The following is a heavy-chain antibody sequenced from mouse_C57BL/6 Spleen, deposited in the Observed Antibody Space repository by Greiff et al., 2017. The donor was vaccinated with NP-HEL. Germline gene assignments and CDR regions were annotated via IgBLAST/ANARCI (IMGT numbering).Heavy chain of an antibody. J-gene: IGHJ4*01. Sequence: VQLQQSGAELVRPGTSVKVSCKASGYAFTNYLIEWVKQRPGQGLEWIGVINPGSGGTNYNEKFKGKATLTADKSSSTAYMQLSSLTSEDSAVYFCARHYYYGSMDYWGQGTSVTVSS. V-gene: IGHV1-54*01. CDR2: INPGSGGT. CDR3: ARHYYYGSMDY. D-gene: IGHD1-1*01. CDR1: GYAFTNYL.